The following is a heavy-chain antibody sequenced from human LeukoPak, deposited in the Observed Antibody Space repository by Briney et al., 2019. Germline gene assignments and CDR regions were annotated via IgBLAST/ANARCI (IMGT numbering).Heavy chain of an antibody. CDR1: GFTFSSHG. CDR3: AKIQQLDYYYYYYGMDV. Sequence: PGGSLRLSCAASGFTFSSHGMHWVRQAPGKGLEWVAFIRYDGSNKYYADSVKGRFTISRDNSKNTLYLQMNSLRAEDTAVYYCAKIQQLDYYYYYYGMDVWGQGTTVTVSS. V-gene: IGHV3-30*02. J-gene: IGHJ6*02. CDR2: IRYDGSNK. D-gene: IGHD6-13*01.